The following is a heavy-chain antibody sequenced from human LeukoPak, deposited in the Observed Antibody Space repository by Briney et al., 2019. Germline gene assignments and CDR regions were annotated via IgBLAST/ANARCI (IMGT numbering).Heavy chain of an antibody. CDR2: IYYSGST. Sequence: LETLSLTCTVSGDSLSSHSWSWVRQPPGKGLEWMEYIYYSGSTNYNPSLKSRVTISVDTSKNQFSLKLSSVTAADTAVYYCARDVSSSWIQWFDPWGQGTLVTVSS. V-gene: IGHV4-59*11. CDR3: ARDVSSSWIQWFDP. J-gene: IGHJ5*02. D-gene: IGHD6-13*01. CDR1: GDSLSSHS.